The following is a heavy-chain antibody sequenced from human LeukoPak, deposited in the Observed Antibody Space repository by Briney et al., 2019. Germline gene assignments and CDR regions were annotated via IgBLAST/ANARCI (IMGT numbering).Heavy chain of an antibody. J-gene: IGHJ3*02. V-gene: IGHV1-2*02. CDR3: ARSYGEADAFDI. Sequence: ASVKVSCKASGYTFTGYYMHWVRQAPGQGLEWMGWINPNSGGTNYAQKFQGRVTMTRDTSIGTAYMELSRLRSDDTAVYYCARSYGEADAFDIWGQGTMVTVSS. CDR1: GYTFTGYY. CDR2: INPNSGGT. D-gene: IGHD3-10*01.